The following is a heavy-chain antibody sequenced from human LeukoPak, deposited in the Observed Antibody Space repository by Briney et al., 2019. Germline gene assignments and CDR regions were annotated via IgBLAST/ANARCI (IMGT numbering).Heavy chain of an antibody. D-gene: IGHD3-22*01. J-gene: IGHJ4*02. CDR2: IYYSGST. Sequence: SETLSLTCAVYGGSFSGYYWSWIRQPPGKGLEWIGYIYYSGSTNYNPSLKSRVTISVDTSKNQFSLKLSSVTAADTAVYYCARRYYDSSGLYYFDYWGQGTLVTVSS. CDR1: GGSFSGYY. V-gene: IGHV4-59*08. CDR3: ARRYYDSSGLYYFDY.